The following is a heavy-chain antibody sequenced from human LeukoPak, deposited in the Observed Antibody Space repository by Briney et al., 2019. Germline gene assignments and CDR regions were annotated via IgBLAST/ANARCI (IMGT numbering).Heavy chain of an antibody. CDR1: GFTVSSNY. CDR2: IFSSGST. D-gene: IGHD6-19*01. V-gene: IGHV3-53*01. CDR3: AREGYSNCWYRN. Sequence: PGGSLRLSCAASGFTVSSNYMSWVRQAPGKGLEWVSVIFSSGSTYYADSVKGRFTISRDNSKNTLYLQMNSLRAEDTAVYYWAREGYSNCWYRNWGQGTLVTVSS. J-gene: IGHJ4*02.